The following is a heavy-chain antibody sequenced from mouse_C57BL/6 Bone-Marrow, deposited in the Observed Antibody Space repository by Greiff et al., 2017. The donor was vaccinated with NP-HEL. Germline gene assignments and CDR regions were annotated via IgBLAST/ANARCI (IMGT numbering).Heavy chain of an antibody. V-gene: IGHV1-4*01. CDR1: GYTFTSYT. D-gene: IGHD1-1*01. J-gene: IGHJ4*01. Sequence: QVQLKQSGAELARPGASVKMSCKASGYTFTSYTMHWVKQRPGQGLEWIGYINPSSGYTKYNQKFKDKATLTADKSSSTAYMQLSSLTSEDSAVYYCARKGYGSSYVYYAMDYWGQGTSVTVSS. CDR2: INPSSGYT. CDR3: ARKGYGSSYVYYAMDY.